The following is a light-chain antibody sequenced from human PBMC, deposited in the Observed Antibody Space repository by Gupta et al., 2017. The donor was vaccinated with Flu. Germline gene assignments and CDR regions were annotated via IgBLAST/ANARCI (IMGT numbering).Light chain of an antibody. CDR2: DVT. J-gene: IGLJ3*02. Sequence: QSGTISCTGTNSDVGGHNYVSWHQQHPGNDHHLMIYDVTKRPSGVPGRFSGSKSGTTASLTISGLQADDEDDYYCYSYGGSYRVFGGGTKLTVL. CDR3: YSYGGSYRV. V-gene: IGLV2-11*03. CDR1: NSDVGGHNY.